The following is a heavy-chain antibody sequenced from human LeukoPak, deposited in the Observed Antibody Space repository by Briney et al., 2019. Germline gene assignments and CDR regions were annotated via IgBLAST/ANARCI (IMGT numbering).Heavy chain of an antibody. V-gene: IGHV4-31*03. CDR1: GGSISSGGYY. CDR3: ARGGGSGSPDS. J-gene: IGHJ4*02. Sequence: SETLSLTCTVSGGSISSGGYYWSWIRQHPGKGLEWIGYIFYSGSTYYNPSLKSRVTISVDTSKNQLSLKLSSVTAADTAMYYCARGGGSGSPDSWGQGTLVTFSS. CDR2: IFYSGST. D-gene: IGHD3-10*01.